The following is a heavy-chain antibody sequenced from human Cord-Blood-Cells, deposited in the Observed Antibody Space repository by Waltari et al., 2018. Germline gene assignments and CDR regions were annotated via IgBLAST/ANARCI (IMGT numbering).Heavy chain of an antibody. Sequence: EVQLVGSEVGMVKPVGSLGVAFALSCVTFNVHTWKWVRQAPGKGLEWVSYISSSSSTIYYADSVKGRFTISRDNAKNSLYLQMNSLRDEDTAVYYCARETVGESDYWGQGTLVTVSS. D-gene: IGHD1-26*01. V-gene: IGHV3-48*02. CDR1: CVTFNVHT. J-gene: IGHJ4*02. CDR2: ISSSSSTI. CDR3: ARETVGESDY.